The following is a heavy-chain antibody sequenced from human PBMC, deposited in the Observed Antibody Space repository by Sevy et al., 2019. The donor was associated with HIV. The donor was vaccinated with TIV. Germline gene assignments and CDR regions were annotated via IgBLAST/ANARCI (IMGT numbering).Heavy chain of an antibody. CDR3: AKGRRLWNPLVRGSYQN. Sequence: GGSLRLSCAASGFTFSSYSMNWVRQAPGKGLEWVSAISGSGGSTYYADSVKGRFTISRDNSKNTLYLQMNSLRAEDTAVYYCAKGRRLWNPLVRGSYQNWGQGTLVTVSS. CDR2: ISGSGGST. D-gene: IGHD1-26*01. V-gene: IGHV3-23*01. J-gene: IGHJ4*02. CDR1: GFTFSSYS.